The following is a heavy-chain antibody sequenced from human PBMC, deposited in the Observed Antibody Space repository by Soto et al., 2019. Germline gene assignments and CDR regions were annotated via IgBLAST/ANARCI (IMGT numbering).Heavy chain of an antibody. CDR3: AREVYSDGYPFGY. CDR2: ISSSRSTV. V-gene: IGHV3-48*02. J-gene: IGHJ4*02. Sequence: EVQLVESGGGLVQPGGSLRLSCAASGFTFSSYSLNWVRQAPGKGLEWVSYISSSRSTVYYADSVKGRFTISRDNAKNSLYLQMNSLRDEYTAVYYCAREVYSDGYPFGYWGQGPLVTVSS. D-gene: IGHD5-18*01. CDR1: GFTFSSYS.